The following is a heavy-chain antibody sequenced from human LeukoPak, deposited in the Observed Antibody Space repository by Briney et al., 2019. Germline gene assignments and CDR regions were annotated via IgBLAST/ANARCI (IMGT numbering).Heavy chain of an antibody. D-gene: IGHD2-8*02. Sequence: PSETLSLTCTVSGDSFSAYYWSWIRQPPGKGLEWIGYIYYSGSTNYNPSLKSRVTISVDTSKNQFSLKLSSVTAADTAVYYCARGARVLDWGQGTLVTVSS. CDR3: ARGARVLD. CDR2: IYYSGST. J-gene: IGHJ4*02. V-gene: IGHV4-59*01. CDR1: GDSFSAYY.